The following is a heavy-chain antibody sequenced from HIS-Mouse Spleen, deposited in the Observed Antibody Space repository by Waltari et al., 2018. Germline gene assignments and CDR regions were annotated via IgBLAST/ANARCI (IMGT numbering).Heavy chain of an antibody. CDR3: ARGTLTRYFDWYY. V-gene: IGHV4-34*01. D-gene: IGHD3-9*01. Sequence: QVQLQQWGAGLLKPSETLSLTCAVYGGSFSGYYCSWILQPPGKGLEWIGEINHSGSTNYNPSLKSRVTISVDTSKNQFSLKLSSVTAADTAVYYCARGTLTRYFDWYYWGQGTLVTVSS. CDR2: INHSGST. CDR1: GGSFSGYY. J-gene: IGHJ4*02.